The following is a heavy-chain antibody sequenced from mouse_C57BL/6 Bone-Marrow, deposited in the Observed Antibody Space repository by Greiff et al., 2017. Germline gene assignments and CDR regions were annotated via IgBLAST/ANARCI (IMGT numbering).Heavy chain of an antibody. CDR2: IWRGGST. CDR3: ARIRHWFAY. CDR1: GFSLTSYG. D-gene: IGHD2-12*01. Sequence: QVQLKESGPGLVQPSQSLSITCTVSGFSLTSYGVHWVRQSPGKGLEWLGVIWRGGSTDYNAAFISRLSISKDNSKSQVFFKMNSLQADDTAIYYCARIRHWFAYWGQGTLVTVSA. V-gene: IGHV2-2*01. J-gene: IGHJ3*01.